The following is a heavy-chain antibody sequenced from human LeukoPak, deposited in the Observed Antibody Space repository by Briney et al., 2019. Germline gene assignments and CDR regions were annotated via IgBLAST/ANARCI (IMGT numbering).Heavy chain of an antibody. Sequence: PGGSLRRSCAASGFTVSSNYMSWVRQAPGKGLEWVSVIYSGGSTYYADSVKGRFTISRDNSKNTLYLQMNSLRAEDTAVYYCATQLRYFDWLMYWGQGTLVTVSS. CDR1: GFTVSSNY. D-gene: IGHD3-9*01. CDR3: ATQLRYFDWLMY. V-gene: IGHV3-66*02. CDR2: IYSGGST. J-gene: IGHJ4*02.